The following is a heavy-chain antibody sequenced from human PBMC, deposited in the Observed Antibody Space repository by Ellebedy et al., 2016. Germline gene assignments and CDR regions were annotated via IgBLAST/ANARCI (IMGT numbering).Heavy chain of an antibody. CDR2: INPSGGST. V-gene: IGHV1-46*04. Sequence: ASVKVSCKASGYTFTSYYMHWVRQAPGQGLEWMGIINPSGGSTSYAQKLQGRVTMTRDTSTSTVYMELSSLRSEDTAVYYCARALIVVAPAMRYYGMDVWGQGTTVTVSS. D-gene: IGHD3-22*01. CDR3: ARALIVVAPAMRYYGMDV. J-gene: IGHJ6*02. CDR1: GYTFTSYY.